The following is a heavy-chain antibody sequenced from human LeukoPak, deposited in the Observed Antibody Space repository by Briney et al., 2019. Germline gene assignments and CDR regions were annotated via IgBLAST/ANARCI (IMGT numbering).Heavy chain of an antibody. CDR1: GFTFSSYD. D-gene: IGHD3-3*01. CDR3: VRAPLDFWSGYYIRGYYFDY. V-gene: IGHV3-7*01. Sequence: GGSLRLSCAASGFTFSSYDMTWVRQAPGKGLEWVANIKEDGSETYYVDSVRGRFTISRDNAKNSLYLQMNSLRAEDTSVYYCVRAPLDFWSGYYIRGYYFDYWGQGTLVTVSS. J-gene: IGHJ4*02. CDR2: IKEDGSET.